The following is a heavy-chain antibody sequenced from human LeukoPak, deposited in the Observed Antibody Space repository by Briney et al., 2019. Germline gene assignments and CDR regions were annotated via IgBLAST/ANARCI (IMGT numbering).Heavy chain of an antibody. CDR3: ARGAKVGGHGDYDSYFDY. CDR1: GFTFDDYA. CDR2: ISWNSGSI. D-gene: IGHD4-17*01. Sequence: AGGSLRLSCAASGFTFDDYAMHWVRQAPGKGLEWVSGISWNSGSIGYADSVKGRFTISRDNSKNTLYLQMNSLRAEDTAVYYCARGAKVGGHGDYDSYFDYWGQGTLVTVSS. J-gene: IGHJ4*02. V-gene: IGHV3-9*01.